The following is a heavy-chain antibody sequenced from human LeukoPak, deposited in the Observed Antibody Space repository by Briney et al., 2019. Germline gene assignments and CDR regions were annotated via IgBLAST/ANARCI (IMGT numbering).Heavy chain of an antibody. D-gene: IGHD3-22*01. V-gene: IGHV4-34*01. Sequence: SETLSLTCAVYGGSFSGYYWSWIRQPPGKGLEWIGEINHSGSTNYNPSLKSRVTISVDTSKNQFPLKLSSVTAADTAVYYCARGPYYYDSSGYFDYWGQGTLVTVSS. CDR1: GGSFSGYY. CDR2: INHSGST. CDR3: ARGPYYYDSSGYFDY. J-gene: IGHJ4*02.